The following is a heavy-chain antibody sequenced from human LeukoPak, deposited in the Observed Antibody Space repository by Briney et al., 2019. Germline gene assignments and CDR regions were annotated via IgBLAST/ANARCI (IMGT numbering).Heavy chain of an antibody. CDR1: GYTFTSYY. V-gene: IGHV1-46*01. Sequence: ASVKVSCKASGYTFTSYYMHWVRQAPGQGLEWMGIINPSGGSTSYAQKFQGRVTMTRDMSTSTVYMELSSLRSDDTAVYYCAREAWETDSYGYIQPYYFDYWGQGTLVTVSS. CDR2: INPSGGST. CDR3: AREAWETDSYGYIQPYYFDY. D-gene: IGHD5-18*01. J-gene: IGHJ4*02.